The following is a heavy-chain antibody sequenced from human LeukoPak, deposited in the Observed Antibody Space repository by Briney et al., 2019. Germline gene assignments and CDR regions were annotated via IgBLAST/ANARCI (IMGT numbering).Heavy chain of an antibody. V-gene: IGHV3-23*01. D-gene: IGHD2-15*01. CDR3: ARDSRDIAWYFDF. CDR2: ITGSGGST. J-gene: IGHJ4*02. Sequence: GGSLRLSCAASGFTFSSYAMGWVRQGPGKGLEWVSLITGSGGSTFYADSVKGRFTISRDNSKSTLYLQMNSLRAEDTAVYYCARDSRDIAWYFDFWGQGTLVTVSS. CDR1: GFTFSSYA.